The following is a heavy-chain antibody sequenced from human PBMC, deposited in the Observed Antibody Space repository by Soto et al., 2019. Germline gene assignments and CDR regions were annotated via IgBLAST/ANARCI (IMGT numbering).Heavy chain of an antibody. CDR2: IRGSADSA. CDR1: GFTFSSYV. Sequence: QPGGSLRLSCAASGFTFSSYVMSWVRQSPRKGLEWVSTIRGSADSANYADSVKGRFTISRDNSKNMLYLQMSSLRADDTAVYYCAKHLWFGESVFDPWGQGTQVTVSS. V-gene: IGHV3-23*01. J-gene: IGHJ5*02. D-gene: IGHD3-10*01. CDR3: AKHLWFGESVFDP.